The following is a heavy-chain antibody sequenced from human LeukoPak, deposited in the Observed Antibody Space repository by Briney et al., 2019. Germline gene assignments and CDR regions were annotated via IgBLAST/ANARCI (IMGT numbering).Heavy chain of an antibody. J-gene: IGHJ4*02. V-gene: IGHV4-34*01. Sequence: KPSETLSLTCVVYGGSFSGYYWSWIRQPPGKGLEWIGEINHSGSTNYNPSLKSRVTISVDTSKNQFSLKLSSVTAADTAVYYCARVGYSSSWRTDYWGQGTLVTVSS. CDR1: GGSFSGYY. CDR2: INHSGST. D-gene: IGHD6-13*01. CDR3: ARVGYSSSWRTDY.